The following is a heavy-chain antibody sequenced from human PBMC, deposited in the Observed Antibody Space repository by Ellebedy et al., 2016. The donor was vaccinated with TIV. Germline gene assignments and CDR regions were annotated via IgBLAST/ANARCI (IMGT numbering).Heavy chain of an antibody. J-gene: IGHJ5*02. CDR1: GASISSYY. V-gene: IGHV4-4*07. CDR3: AAGWVPAAPLQP. Sequence: MPSETLSLTCTVSGASISSYYWSWIRQPAGKGLELIGRIHISGSTNYNPSLKSRVSMSVDTSKNQFSLKLSSVTAADTAVYYCAAGWVPAAPLQPWGQGTLVTVSS. D-gene: IGHD2-2*01. CDR2: IHISGST.